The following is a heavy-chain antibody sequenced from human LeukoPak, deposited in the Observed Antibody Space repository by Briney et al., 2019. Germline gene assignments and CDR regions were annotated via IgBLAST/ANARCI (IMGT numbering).Heavy chain of an antibody. J-gene: IGHJ4*02. V-gene: IGHV3-23*01. Sequence: GGSLRLSCADSGLTFSNYAMSWVRQAPGKGLEWVSAISGRGDTTYYADSVKGRFTISRDNSKNTLYLQVNSLRADDTAVYYCARSRTSSWTGGGYFDYWGQGTLVTVSS. D-gene: IGHD2-2*01. CDR2: ISGRGDTT. CDR3: ARSRTSSWTGGGYFDY. CDR1: GLTFSNYA.